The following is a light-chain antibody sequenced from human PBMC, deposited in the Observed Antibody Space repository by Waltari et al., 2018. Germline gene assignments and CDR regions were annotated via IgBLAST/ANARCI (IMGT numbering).Light chain of an antibody. J-gene: IGLJ1*01. V-gene: IGLV2-14*01. CDR1: DSDVGAYDF. CDR3: SSYTTSSAPGV. Sequence: QSALTQPASVSGSPGQSIPIPCSGTDSDVGAYDFVSWYQQHPCKAPHLIIYEVSNRPSGISNRVSASKYGNTAALTISGLQAEDEADYYCSSYTTSSAPGVFGTGTRVTVL. CDR2: EVS.